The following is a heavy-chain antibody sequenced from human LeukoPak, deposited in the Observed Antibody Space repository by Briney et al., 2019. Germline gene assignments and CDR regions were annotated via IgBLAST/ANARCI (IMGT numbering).Heavy chain of an antibody. Sequence: GGSLRLSCAASGFTCSSYEMNWVRQAPGKGLEWVSYISSSGSTIYYADSVKGRFTISRDNAKNSLYLQMNSLRAEDTAVYYCARVREDTGGDYWGQGTLVTVSS. CDR2: ISSSGSTI. D-gene: IGHD3-10*01. V-gene: IGHV3-48*03. CDR3: ARVREDTGGDY. J-gene: IGHJ4*02. CDR1: GFTCSSYE.